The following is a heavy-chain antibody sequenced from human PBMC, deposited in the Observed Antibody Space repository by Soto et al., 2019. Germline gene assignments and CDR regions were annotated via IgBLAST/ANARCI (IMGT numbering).Heavy chain of an antibody. CDR1: GDSVSSNSAA. D-gene: IGHD5-18*01. Sequence: QVQLQQSGPGLVKPSQTLSLTCAISGDSVSSNSAAWNWIRQSPSRGLEWLGRTYYRSKWYNDYAVSVKSLITINPDTSKNKFTLQLNSVTHEDTAVYYCAREDKAMVIPDWFDPWGQGTLVTVSS. CDR2: TYYRSKWYN. J-gene: IGHJ5*02. CDR3: AREDKAMVIPDWFDP. V-gene: IGHV6-1*01.